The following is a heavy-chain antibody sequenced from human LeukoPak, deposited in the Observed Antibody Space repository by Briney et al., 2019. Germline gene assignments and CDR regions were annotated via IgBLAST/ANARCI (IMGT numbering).Heavy chain of an antibody. Sequence: SGTLSLTCAVSGGSISSSSWWSWFRQPPGKGLEWVGEVFHDGSPNYNPSFRGRVTILVDKSKTQFSLNLGSLTAADTAVYYCARAHSIASYYYGVDVWGQGTTVTVSS. D-gene: IGHD6-13*01. V-gene: IGHV4-4*02. CDR3: ARAHSIASYYYGVDV. CDR2: VFHDGSP. J-gene: IGHJ6*02. CDR1: GGSISSSSW.